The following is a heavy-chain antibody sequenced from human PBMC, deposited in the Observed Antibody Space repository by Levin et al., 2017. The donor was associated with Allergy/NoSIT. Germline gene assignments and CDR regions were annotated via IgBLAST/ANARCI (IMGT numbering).Heavy chain of an antibody. V-gene: IGHV3-9*01. CDR2: ISWNSGSI. CDR3: AKDRSMTPSGSFDY. D-gene: IGHD7-27*01. J-gene: IGHJ4*02. Sequence: SCAASGFTFDDYAMHWVRQAPGKGLEWVSGISWNSGSIGYADSVKGRFTISRDNAKNSLYLQMNSLRAEDTALYYCAKDRSMTPSGSFDYWGQGTLVTVSS. CDR1: GFTFDDYA.